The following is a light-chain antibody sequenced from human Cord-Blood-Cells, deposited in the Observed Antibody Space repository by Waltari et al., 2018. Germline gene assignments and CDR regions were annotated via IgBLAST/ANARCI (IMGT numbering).Light chain of an antibody. J-gene: IGLJ2*01. Sequence: QSALTQPPSASGSPGQSVTISCTGTSSDVGGYNYVSWYQQHPGKAPKLMIYGVSQRPSVRPYLFSGSKSGNTAYRAVPGPQAGEDAEYYCSSSAGSNNCDVVGGGGTKLPGL. V-gene: IGLV2-8*01. CDR2: GVS. CDR1: SSDVGGYNY. CDR3: SSSAGSNNCDVV.